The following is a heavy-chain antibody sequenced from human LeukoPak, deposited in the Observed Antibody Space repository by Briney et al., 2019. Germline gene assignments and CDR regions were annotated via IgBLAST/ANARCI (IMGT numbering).Heavy chain of an antibody. D-gene: IGHD6-13*01. CDR1: GFTFTNAW. CDR2: IKSRTGGGTA. Sequence: PGGSRRLSCAASGFTFTNAWMSWVRQAPGKGLEWVGRIKSRTGGGTADYAAPVKGRFTISRDDSKNTLYLQMNSLKTEDTAVYYCTTIAAAGHYDYWGQGTLVTVSS. CDR3: TTIAAAGHYDY. V-gene: IGHV3-15*01. J-gene: IGHJ4*02.